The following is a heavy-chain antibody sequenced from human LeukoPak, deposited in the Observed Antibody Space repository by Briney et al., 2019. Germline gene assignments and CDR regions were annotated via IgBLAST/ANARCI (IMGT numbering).Heavy chain of an antibody. Sequence: ASVKVSCKASGYTFTGYYMHWVRQAPGQGLEWMGRINPNSGGTNYAQKFQGRVTMTRDTSISTAYMELSRLRSDDTAVYYCARGEVGARVSFDYWGQGTLVTVSS. V-gene: IGHV1-2*06. J-gene: IGHJ4*02. D-gene: IGHD1-26*01. CDR1: GYTFTGYY. CDR3: ARGEVGARVSFDY. CDR2: INPNSGGT.